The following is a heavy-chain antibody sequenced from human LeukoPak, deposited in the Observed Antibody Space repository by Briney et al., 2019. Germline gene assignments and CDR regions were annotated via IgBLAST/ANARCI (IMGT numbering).Heavy chain of an antibody. CDR3: AREGLYNYGYVYGY. V-gene: IGHV3-21*01. CDR1: GFIFSSYA. D-gene: IGHD5-18*01. CDR2: ISSSSSYI. J-gene: IGHJ4*02. Sequence: GGSLRLSCAASGFIFSSYAMSWVRQAPGKGLEWVSSISSSSSYIYYTDSLKGRFTISRDNAKKSLYLQTNSLRAEDTAVYFCAREGLYNYGYVYGYWGQGTLVTVSS.